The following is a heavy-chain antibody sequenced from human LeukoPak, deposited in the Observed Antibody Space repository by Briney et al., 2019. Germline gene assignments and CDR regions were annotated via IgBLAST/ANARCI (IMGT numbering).Heavy chain of an antibody. J-gene: IGHJ4*02. CDR3: ARRFGYGVVGGYFDY. V-gene: IGHV4-4*02. CDR1: GGSIGSSDW. D-gene: IGHD4/OR15-4a*01. CDR2: IYHSGST. Sequence: PSQTLSLTCAVSGGSIGSSDWWSWVRQPPGKGLEWIGEIYHSGSTNYNPSLKSRVTISVDKSKNQFSLKLNSVTAADTAVYYCARRFGYGVVGGYFDYWGQGTLVTVSS.